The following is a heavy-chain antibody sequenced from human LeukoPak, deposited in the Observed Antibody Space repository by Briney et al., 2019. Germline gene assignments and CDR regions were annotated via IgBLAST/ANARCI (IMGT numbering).Heavy chain of an antibody. CDR1: GFTFSSYA. CDR3: ARGSRGYYYGMDV. CDR2: IYSGGST. D-gene: IGHD6-13*01. V-gene: IGHV3-53*04. Sequence: PGGSLRLSCAASGFTFSSYAMSWVRQAPGKGLEWVSVIYSGGSTYYADSVKGRFTISRHNSKNTLYLQMNSLRAEDTAVYYCARGSRGYYYGMDVWGQGTTVTVSS. J-gene: IGHJ6*02.